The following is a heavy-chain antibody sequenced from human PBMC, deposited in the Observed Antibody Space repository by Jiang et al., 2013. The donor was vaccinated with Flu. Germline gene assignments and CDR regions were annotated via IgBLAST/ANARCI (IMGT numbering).Heavy chain of an antibody. V-gene: IGHV1-8*01. CDR2: SGNT. J-gene: IGHJ5*02. D-gene: IGHD6-25*01. Sequence: SGNTGYAQKFQGRVTMTRNTSISTAYMELSSLRSEDTAVYYCARGRSSGFDPWGQGTLVTVSS. CDR3: ARGRSSGFDP.